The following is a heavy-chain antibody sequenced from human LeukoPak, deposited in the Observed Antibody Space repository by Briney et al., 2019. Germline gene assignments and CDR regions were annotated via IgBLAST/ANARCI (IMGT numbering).Heavy chain of an antibody. D-gene: IGHD3-22*01. CDR1: GYTFNGYY. Sequence: ASVKVSCKASGYTFNGYYIHWVRQAPGQGLEWMGWINPNNGGTNYAQKFQGRVTMTRDTSTSTAYMELSTLRFDDTAVYYCATPGGDSSGYSYDYWGQGTLVTVSS. V-gene: IGHV1-2*02. CDR2: INPNNGGT. J-gene: IGHJ4*02. CDR3: ATPGGDSSGYSYDY.